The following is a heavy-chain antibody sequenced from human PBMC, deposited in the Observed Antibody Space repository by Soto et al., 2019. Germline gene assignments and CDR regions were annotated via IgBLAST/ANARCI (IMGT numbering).Heavy chain of an antibody. J-gene: IGHJ4*01. D-gene: IGHD6-19*01. CDR3: AKAQWLVFYFDY. CDR2: ISGTGGSP. V-gene: IGHV3-23*01. Sequence: GGSLRLSCAASGFTFSNYAMSWVRQAPGKGLEWVLTISGTGGSPYYADFVKGRFTVSRDNSKNTLYLQLNSLTVEDTAVYFCAKAQWLVFYFDYWGHGTLVTVSS. CDR1: GFTFSNYA.